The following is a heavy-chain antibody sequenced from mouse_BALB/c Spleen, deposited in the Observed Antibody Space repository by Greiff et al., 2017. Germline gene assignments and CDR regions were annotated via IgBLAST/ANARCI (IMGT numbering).Heavy chain of an antibody. Sequence: EVKLMESGPSLVKPSQTLSLTCSVTGDSITSGYWNWIRKFPGNKLEYMGYISYSGSTYYNPSLKSRISITRDTSKNQYYLQLNSVTTEDTATYYCARNDGSPFAYWGQGTLVTVSA. V-gene: IGHV3-8*02. CDR2: ISYSGST. J-gene: IGHJ3*01. CDR3: ARNDGSPFAY. CDR1: GDSITSGY. D-gene: IGHD2-3*01.